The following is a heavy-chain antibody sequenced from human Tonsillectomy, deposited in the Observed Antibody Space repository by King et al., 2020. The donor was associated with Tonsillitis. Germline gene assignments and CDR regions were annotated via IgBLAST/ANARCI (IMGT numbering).Heavy chain of an antibody. CDR3: ARVYPAADYYYGMDV. CDR1: GGSVSSGSYY. CDR2: IYYSGNT. Sequence: QLQESGPGLVKPSETLSLTCTVSGGSVSSGSYYWSWIRQPPGKGLEWIGYIYYSGNTNYNPSLKSRVTMSVDTSKKHFSLTLSSVTAADTAVYYCARVYPAADYYYGMDVWGQGTTVTVSS. J-gene: IGHJ6*02. D-gene: IGHD2-2*01. V-gene: IGHV4-61*01.